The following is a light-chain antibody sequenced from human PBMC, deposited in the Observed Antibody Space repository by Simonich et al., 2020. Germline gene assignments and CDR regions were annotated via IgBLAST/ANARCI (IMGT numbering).Light chain of an antibody. V-gene: IGLV2-14*01. CDR3: SSYTSSSTV. CDR2: DVS. Sequence: QSALTQPASVSGSPGQPITISCTGTSSDVGGYNYVSWYQQHPGKAPKLMIYDVSKLPSGVSNRFSGSKSGNTASLTISGLQAEDEADYYCSSYTSSSTVFGGGTKLTVL. J-gene: IGLJ2*01. CDR1: SSDVGGYNY.